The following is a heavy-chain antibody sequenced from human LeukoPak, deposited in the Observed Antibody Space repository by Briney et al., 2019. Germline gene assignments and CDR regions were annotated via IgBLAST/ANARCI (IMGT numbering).Heavy chain of an antibody. J-gene: IGHJ5*01. V-gene: IGHV3-23*01. Sequence: GGSLRLSCAASGFPFSTYGMSWVRQSPGKGLEWVSAISGSPTGHITNYADSVKGRFTISRDNDKNTLYLQMNSLRVEDTAVYYCANHRSAFEFWGHGTLVTVSS. CDR3: ANHRSAFEF. CDR2: ISGSPTGHIT. CDR1: GFPFSTYG.